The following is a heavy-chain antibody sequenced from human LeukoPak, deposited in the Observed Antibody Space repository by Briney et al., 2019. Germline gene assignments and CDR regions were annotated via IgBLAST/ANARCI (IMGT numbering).Heavy chain of an antibody. CDR1: GFTFDDYG. J-gene: IGHJ4*02. D-gene: IGHD3-3*01. V-gene: IGHV3-20*01. Sequence: GGSLRLSCAASGFTFDDYGMSWVRQAPGKGLEWVSGINWNGGSTGYADSVKGRFTISRDNAKNSLYLQMNSLRAEDTALYHCARRQAENDFWSGAIDYWGQGTLVTVSS. CDR3: ARRQAENDFWSGAIDY. CDR2: INWNGGST.